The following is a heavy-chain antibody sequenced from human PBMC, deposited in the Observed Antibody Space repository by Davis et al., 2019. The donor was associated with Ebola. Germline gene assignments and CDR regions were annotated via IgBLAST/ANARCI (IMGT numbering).Heavy chain of an antibody. CDR3: AKDGGVSFDY. Sequence: GESLKISCAASGFTFSSYGMPWVRQAPGKGLEWVAVISYEGSNKYYADSVKGRFTISRDNSKNTLYLQMNSLRAEDTAVYYCAKDGGVSFDYWGQGTLVTVSS. CDR1: GFTFSSYG. CDR2: ISYEGSNK. J-gene: IGHJ4*02. D-gene: IGHD3-16*01. V-gene: IGHV3-30*18.